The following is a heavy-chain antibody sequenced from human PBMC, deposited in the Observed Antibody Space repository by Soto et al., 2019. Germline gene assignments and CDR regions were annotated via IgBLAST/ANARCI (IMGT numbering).Heavy chain of an antibody. D-gene: IGHD2-2*01. CDR2: ISYDGTNK. CDR3: AKDFSYQGLFDY. V-gene: IGHV3-30*18. CDR1: GFTFSSYG. J-gene: IGHJ4*02. Sequence: SLRLSCAASGFTFSSYGMHWVRQAPGKGLEWVAVISYDGTNKYYADSVKGRFTISRDNSKNTLYLQMNSLRVEDTAVYYCAKDFSYQGLFDYWGQGTLVTVSS.